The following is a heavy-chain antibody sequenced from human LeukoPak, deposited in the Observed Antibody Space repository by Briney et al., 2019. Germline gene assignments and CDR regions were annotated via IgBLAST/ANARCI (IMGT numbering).Heavy chain of an antibody. CDR1: GFTFSSYA. CDR3: ARDRVTGTSDAFDI. D-gene: IGHD1-7*01. V-gene: IGHV3-30-3*01. Sequence: GRSLRLSCAASGFTFSSYAMHWVRQAPGKGLEWVAVISYDGSNKYYADSVKGRFTISRDNSKNTLYLQMNSLRAEDTAVYYCARDRVTGTSDAFDIWGQGTMVTVSS. J-gene: IGHJ3*02. CDR2: ISYDGSNK.